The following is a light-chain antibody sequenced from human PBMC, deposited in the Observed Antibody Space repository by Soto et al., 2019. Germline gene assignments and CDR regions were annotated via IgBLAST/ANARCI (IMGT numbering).Light chain of an antibody. Sequence: DLQMPQSPSSLSASVAARVTITCRASQSINNYLTWYQQKPGKAPNLLIHAASSLQSGVPPRFSGSGSGTDFTLTISNVQPEDFAIYYCQQSYRSPITFGQGTRLEIK. V-gene: IGKV1-39*01. CDR2: AAS. CDR3: QQSYRSPIT. J-gene: IGKJ5*01. CDR1: QSINNY.